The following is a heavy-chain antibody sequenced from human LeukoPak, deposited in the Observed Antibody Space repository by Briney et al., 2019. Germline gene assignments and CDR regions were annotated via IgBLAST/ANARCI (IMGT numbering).Heavy chain of an antibody. D-gene: IGHD5-24*01. CDR1: GGTFSSYA. J-gene: IGHJ4*02. CDR2: IIPIFGTA. V-gene: IGHV1-69*05. Sequence: VASVKVSCKASGGTFSSYAISWVRQAPGQGLEWMGGIIPIFGTANYAQKFQGRVTITTDESTSTAYMELSSLRSEDTAVYYCARDDGYNWGLTDYWGQGTLVTVSS. CDR3: ARDDGYNWGLTDY.